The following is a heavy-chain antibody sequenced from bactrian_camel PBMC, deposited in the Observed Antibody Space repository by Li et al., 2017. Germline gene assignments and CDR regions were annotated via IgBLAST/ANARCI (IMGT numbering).Heavy chain of an antibody. V-gene: IGHV3S1*01. CDR3: AKAGDYYSDYDLADFGY. CDR1: GAPGSVNS. Sequence: HVQLVESGGDSVQAGGSLRLSCQASGAPGSVNSVAWIRQAPGKEREGIAVSYTRASGTYYAASVKGRFTVSGDNAENTLYLQLNSLKTEDTAMYYCAKAGDYYSDYDLADFGYWGQGTQVTVS. CDR2: SYTRASGT. D-gene: IGHD4*01. J-gene: IGHJ6*01.